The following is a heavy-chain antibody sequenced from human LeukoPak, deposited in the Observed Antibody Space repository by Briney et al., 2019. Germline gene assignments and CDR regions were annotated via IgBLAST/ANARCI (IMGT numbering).Heavy chain of an antibody. CDR1: GGTVGRDA. J-gene: IGHJ6*02. CDR3: ARDLARFAEDYYYYGMDV. CDR2: IIPILGIA. Sequence: SVRDSCKASGGTVGRDARCWGPQAPGQGLEWMGRIIPILGIANYAQKFQGRVTITADKSTSTAYMELSSLRSEDTAVYYCARDLARFAEDYYYYGMDVWGQGTTVTVSS. V-gene: IGHV1-69*04. D-gene: IGHD3-3*01.